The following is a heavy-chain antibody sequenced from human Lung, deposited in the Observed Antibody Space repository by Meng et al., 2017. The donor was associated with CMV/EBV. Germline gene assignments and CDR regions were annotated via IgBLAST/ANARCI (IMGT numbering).Heavy chain of an antibody. CDR3: ARSDSYGDFDS. Sequence: GGSLRLXCAASGFTFSHYKMNWVRQAPGKGLEWVSYISRSDNTKDYADSVKGRFTISRNNAKNSLYLHMNSLRADDTAVYYCARSDSYGDFDSWGQGTLXTVSS. CDR2: ISRSDNTK. CDR1: GFTFSHYK. J-gene: IGHJ4*02. V-gene: IGHV3-48*03. D-gene: IGHD5-18*01.